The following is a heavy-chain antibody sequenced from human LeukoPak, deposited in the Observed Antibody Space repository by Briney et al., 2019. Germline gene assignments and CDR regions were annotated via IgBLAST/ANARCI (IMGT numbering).Heavy chain of an antibody. CDR2: ISLSGCST. Sequence: GGSLRLSCAASGFTFSSYAMSWVRQAPGKGLEGVAAISLSGCSTYYASSVKGRFTLSRDNSKNTLYLQMNSLRAEDTAVYYCAKDLSLDSWGQGTLVTVSS. V-gene: IGHV3-23*01. J-gene: IGHJ4*02. CDR3: AKDLSLDS. CDR1: GFTFSSYA.